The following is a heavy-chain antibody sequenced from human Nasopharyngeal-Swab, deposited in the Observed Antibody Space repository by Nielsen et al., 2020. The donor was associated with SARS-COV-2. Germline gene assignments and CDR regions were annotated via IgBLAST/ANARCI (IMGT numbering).Heavy chain of an antibody. CDR2: INHSGST. J-gene: IGHJ4*02. Sequence: SETLSLTCAVYGGSFSGYYWSWIRQPPGKGLEWIGEINHSGSTNYNPSLKSRVTISVDTSKNQFSLKLSSVTAADTAVYYCARARGDPTGYFDYWGQGTLVTVSS. CDR1: GGSFSGYY. D-gene: IGHD3-10*01. CDR3: ARARGDPTGYFDY. V-gene: IGHV4-34*01.